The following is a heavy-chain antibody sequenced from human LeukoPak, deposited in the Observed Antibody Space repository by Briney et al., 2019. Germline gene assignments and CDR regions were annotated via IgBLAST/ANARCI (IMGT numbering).Heavy chain of an antibody. CDR1: GFTFSDYW. V-gene: IGHV3-74*01. D-gene: IGHD5-18*01. J-gene: IGHJ4*02. CDR3: ARDGYSFGHDFDY. CDR2: IKGDGSST. Sequence: PGGSLRLSCVASGFTFSDYWIHWVRHAPGKGLVWVSRIKGDGSSTSYADSVKGRFTISRDNAKNTLYLQMNSLRAEDTAVYYCARDGYSFGHDFDYWGQGTLVTVSS.